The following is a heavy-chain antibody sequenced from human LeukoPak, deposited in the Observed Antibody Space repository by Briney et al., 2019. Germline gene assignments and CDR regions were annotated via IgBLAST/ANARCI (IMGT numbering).Heavy chain of an antibody. D-gene: IGHD3-22*01. CDR1: EYTLTELS. J-gene: IGHJ1*01. CDR3: ATVSYYYDSSGYQGYFQH. CDR2: FEPEDGET. V-gene: IGHV1-24*01. Sequence: ASVKVSCKVSEYTLTELSMHWVRQAPGKGLEWMGGFEPEDGETIYAQKSQGRVTMTEDTSTDTAYMELSSLRSEDTAMYYCATVSYYYDSSGYQGYFQHWGQGTLVTVSS.